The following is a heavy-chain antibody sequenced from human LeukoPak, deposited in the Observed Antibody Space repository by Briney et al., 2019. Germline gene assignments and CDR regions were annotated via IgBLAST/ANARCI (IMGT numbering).Heavy chain of an antibody. J-gene: IGHJ4*02. D-gene: IGHD5-18*01. Sequence: PGGSLRLSCAASGFTFSDYYMSWIRQAPGKGLEWASYISSSGSTIYYADSVKGRFTISRDNAKNSLYLQMNSLRAEDTAVYYCARGPPTRIQLWLGVFDYWGQGTLVTVSS. CDR1: GFTFSDYY. CDR3: ARGPPTRIQLWLGVFDY. V-gene: IGHV3-11*01. CDR2: ISSSGSTI.